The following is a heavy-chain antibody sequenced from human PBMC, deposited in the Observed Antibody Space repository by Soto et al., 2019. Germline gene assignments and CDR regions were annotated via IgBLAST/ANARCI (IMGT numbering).Heavy chain of an antibody. CDR2: IFYSGRT. CDR3: ARRGWLAERGFFHH. J-gene: IGHJ1*01. Sequence: QLQLQESGPGLVKPAETLSLTCTVSGDSISSSDYYWGWIRQPPGKGLEWIGSIFYSGRTYYSPSLKTRVTSSVDTSRNQFSLKLTSVTVVDTAVYYCARRGWLAERGFFHHWGQGTLVTVSS. CDR1: GDSISSSDYY. D-gene: IGHD6-19*01. V-gene: IGHV4-39*01.